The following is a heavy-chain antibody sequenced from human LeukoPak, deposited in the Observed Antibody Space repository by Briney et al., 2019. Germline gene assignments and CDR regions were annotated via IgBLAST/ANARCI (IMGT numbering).Heavy chain of an antibody. CDR2: ISGDGGST. J-gene: IGHJ4*02. CDR1: GFTFDDYA. V-gene: IGHV3-43*02. Sequence: GGSLRLSCAASGFTFDDYAMHWVRQAPGKGLEWVSLISGDGGSTYYADSVKGRFTISRDNSKNSLYLQMNSLRTEDTALYYCAKGAELRWLQSNFDYWAREPWSPSPQ. D-gene: IGHD5-24*01. CDR3: AKGAELRWLQSNFDY.